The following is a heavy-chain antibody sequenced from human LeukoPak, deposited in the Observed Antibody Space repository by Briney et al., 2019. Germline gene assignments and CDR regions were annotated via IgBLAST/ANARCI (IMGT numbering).Heavy chain of an antibody. CDR2: IKQDGSEK. V-gene: IGHV3-7*01. D-gene: IGHD3-22*01. Sequence: PGGSLRLSCAASGFTFSSYWMSWVRQAPGKGLEWVAKIKQDGSEKYYVDSVKGRFTISRDNAKNSLYLQMNSLRAEDTAVYYCARGDYYDSSGYYPPTYWGQGTLVTVSS. CDR1: GFTFSSYW. J-gene: IGHJ4*02. CDR3: ARGDYYDSSGYYPPTY.